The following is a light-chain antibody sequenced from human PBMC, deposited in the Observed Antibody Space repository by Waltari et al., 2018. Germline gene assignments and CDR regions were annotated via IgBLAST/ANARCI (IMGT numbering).Light chain of an antibody. CDR1: QSISSY. V-gene: IGKV1-39*01. J-gene: IGKJ1*01. CDR2: AAS. Sequence: IPMTQSPSSLSASVGARVTITCRARQSISSYLEWYQQKPGQAPKLLIYAASSLTTGVPARFSGSGSGPDFTLTISSLQPEDFAAYYCQQTYNSSWTFGQGTKVEIK. CDR3: QQTYNSSWT.